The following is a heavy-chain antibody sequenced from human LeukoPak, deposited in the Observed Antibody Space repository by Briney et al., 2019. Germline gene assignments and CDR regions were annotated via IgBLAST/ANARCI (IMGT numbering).Heavy chain of an antibody. J-gene: IGHJ3*02. CDR3: ARRVRAGSYYSAFDI. D-gene: IGHD1-26*01. CDR1: GFTFDDYG. V-gene: IGHV3-20*04. CDR2: INWNGGYI. Sequence: GGSLRLSCAASGFTFDDYGMSWVRQAPGKGLEWVSGINWNGGYIGYADSVKGRFTISRDNAKNSLYLQMNSLRAEDTALYYCARRVRAGSYYSAFDIWGQGTMVTVSS.